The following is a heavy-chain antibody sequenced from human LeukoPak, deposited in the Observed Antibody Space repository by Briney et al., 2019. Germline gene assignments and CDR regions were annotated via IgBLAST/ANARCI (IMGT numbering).Heavy chain of an antibody. CDR1: GFTFSSYG. D-gene: IGHD2-15*01. V-gene: IGHV3-30*03. J-gene: IGHJ4*02. Sequence: GGSLRLSCEASGFTFSSYGIHWVRQAPGKGLEWVALISYDGSTENYADSVKGRFTISRDNSKNTLWLQMNSLRADDTALYYCARRREGCSGGSGYSVDWWGQGTLVSVAS. CDR2: ISYDGSTE. CDR3: ARRREGCSGGSGYSVDW.